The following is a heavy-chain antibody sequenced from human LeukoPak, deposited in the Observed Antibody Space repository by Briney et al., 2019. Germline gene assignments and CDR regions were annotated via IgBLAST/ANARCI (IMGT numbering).Heavy chain of an antibody. D-gene: IGHD3/OR15-3a*01. CDR3: AKVATWTYFDS. J-gene: IGHJ4*02. CDR1: GFTFSSYA. CDR2: LSGSGCTT. Sequence: PGGSLRLSCAASGFTFSSYAMGWVRQAPGKGLEWVSALSGSGCTTYYADSVKGRFTISRDNSKNTLYLQMNSLRAEDTAVYYCAKVATWTYFDSWGQGTLVTVSS. V-gene: IGHV3-23*01.